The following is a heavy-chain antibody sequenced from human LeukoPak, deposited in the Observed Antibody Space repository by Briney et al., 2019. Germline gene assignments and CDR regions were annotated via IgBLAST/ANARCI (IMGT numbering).Heavy chain of an antibody. J-gene: IGHJ4*02. Sequence: SETLSLTCSVSVGSLSTYSWTWVRQSPGKRLEWIGSIYNGGTTNYNPSLKSRATISPDTAKNQFSLRLRSVTAADTAIYYCARDTTVASGMQYWGQGTLVSVSS. D-gene: IGHD5-12*01. V-gene: IGHV4-59*01. CDR2: IYNGGTT. CDR3: ARDTTVASGMQY. CDR1: VGSLSTYS.